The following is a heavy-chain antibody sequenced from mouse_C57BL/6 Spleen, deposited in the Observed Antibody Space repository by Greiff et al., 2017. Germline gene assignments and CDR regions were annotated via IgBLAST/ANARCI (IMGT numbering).Heavy chain of an antibody. CDR1: GFNIKDDY. V-gene: IGHV14-4*01. CDR3: TTYSIIEGFAY. D-gene: IGHD2-5*01. Sequence: EVQLVESGAELVRPGASVKLSCTASGFNIKDDYMHWVKQRPEQGLEWIGWIDPENGDTEYASKFQGKATITADTSSNTAYLQLSSLTSEDTAVYYCTTYSIIEGFAYWGQGTLVTVSA. CDR2: IDPENGDT. J-gene: IGHJ3*01.